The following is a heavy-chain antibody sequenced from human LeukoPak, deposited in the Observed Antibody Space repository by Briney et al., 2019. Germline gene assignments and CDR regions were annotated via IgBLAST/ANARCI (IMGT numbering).Heavy chain of an antibody. Sequence: GRSLTLSCEGSGFTLSKYAMHWVRQAPGKGLEWVAVISHDGSDKHYGDSVKGRFTISRDNPRNTLSLQMSSLRLDDTALYYCARGDFPSFMGVWGKGTSVTVSS. CDR3: ARGDFPSFMGV. D-gene: IGHD3-16*01. J-gene: IGHJ6*03. CDR2: ISHDGSDK. V-gene: IGHV3-30*15. CDR1: GFTLSKYA.